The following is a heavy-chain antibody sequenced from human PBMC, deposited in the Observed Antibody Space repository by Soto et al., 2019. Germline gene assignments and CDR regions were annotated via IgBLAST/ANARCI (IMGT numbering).Heavy chain of an antibody. J-gene: IGHJ5*02. CDR3: AKGPTMVRGVIITLNWFDP. Sequence: PGGSLRLSCAASGFTFSSYGMHWVRQAPGKGLEWVAVISYDGSNKYYADSVKGRFTISRDNSKNTLYLQMNSLRAEDTAVYYCAKGPTMVRGVIITLNWFDPWGQGTLVTVSS. CDR2: ISYDGSNK. D-gene: IGHD3-10*01. CDR1: GFTFSSYG. V-gene: IGHV3-30*18.